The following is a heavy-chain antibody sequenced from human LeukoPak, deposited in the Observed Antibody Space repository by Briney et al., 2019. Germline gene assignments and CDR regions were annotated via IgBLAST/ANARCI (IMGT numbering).Heavy chain of an antibody. Sequence: SETLSLTCAVYGGSFSDYYWSWIRQPPGKGLEWIGEINHSGSTNYNPSLKSRVTISVDTSKNQFSLKLSSVTAADTAVYYCARGLITFGGVIATPPYRGQGTLVTVSS. CDR1: GGSFSDYY. J-gene: IGHJ4*02. CDR2: INHSGST. CDR3: ARGLITFGGVIATPPY. V-gene: IGHV4-34*01. D-gene: IGHD3-16*02.